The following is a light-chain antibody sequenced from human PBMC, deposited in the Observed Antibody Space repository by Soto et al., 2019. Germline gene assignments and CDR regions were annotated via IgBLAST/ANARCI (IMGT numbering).Light chain of an antibody. Sequence: EIAMTQSPTILSVSPGERATLSCRASQSVNINLASYQQKHGPAPRLLIYGVYTRAPGIPARFSGSGSGAEFTLPISSLQSEDFSVYYCQQYHSGPPRTFGQGTEVEIK. CDR3: QQYHSGPPRT. CDR2: GVY. CDR1: QSVNIN. V-gene: IGKV3D-15*01. J-gene: IGKJ1*01.